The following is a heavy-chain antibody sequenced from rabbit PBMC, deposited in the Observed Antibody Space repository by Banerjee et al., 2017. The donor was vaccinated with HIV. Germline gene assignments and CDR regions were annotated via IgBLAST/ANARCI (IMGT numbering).Heavy chain of an antibody. D-gene: IGHD4-1*01. CDR2: INTSSGNT. CDR3: ARDGSGWGANFNL. J-gene: IGHJ4*01. CDR1: GFSFSSRYY. Sequence: QEQLVESGGGLVQPEGSLTLTCTASGFSFSSRYYMCWVRQAPGKGLEWIGCINTSSGNTVYATWAKGRFTISKTSSTTVTLQMTGLTAADTATYFCARDGSGWGANFNLWGQGTLVTV. V-gene: IGHV1S45*01.